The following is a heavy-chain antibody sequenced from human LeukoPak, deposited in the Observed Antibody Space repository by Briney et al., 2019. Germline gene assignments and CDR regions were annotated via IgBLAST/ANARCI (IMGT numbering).Heavy chain of an antibody. CDR3: ARDSSMLRGPLVIYYFDF. CDR1: DFSFITYA. V-gene: IGHV3-23*01. CDR2: ISGGGDVT. D-gene: IGHD3-10*01. Sequence: GSLRLSCAASDFSFITYAMSWVRQAPGKGLEWVSTISGGGDVTYYADSVKGRFTISRDNSKNTLYLQMNSLRVEDTAVYYCARDSSMLRGPLVIYYFDFWGQGTLVTVSS. J-gene: IGHJ4*02.